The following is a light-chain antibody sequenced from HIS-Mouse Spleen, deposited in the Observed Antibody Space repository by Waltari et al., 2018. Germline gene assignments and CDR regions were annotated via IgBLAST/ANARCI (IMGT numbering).Light chain of an antibody. CDR3: CSYAGSSTVV. Sequence: QSALTPPASVSGSPGQSITISCTGTSSDVVRYNLVSGDHQHPGKPPQLMIYEGSKRPSGVSNRFSGSKSGNTASLTISGLQAEDEADYYCCSYAGSSTVVFGGGTKLTVL. V-gene: IGLV2-23*01. CDR1: SSDVVRYNL. J-gene: IGLJ2*01. CDR2: EGS.